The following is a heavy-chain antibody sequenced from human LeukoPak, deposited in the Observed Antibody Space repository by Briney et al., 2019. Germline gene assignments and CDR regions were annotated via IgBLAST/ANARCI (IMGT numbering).Heavy chain of an antibody. CDR3: ARVDAAAGTVGDY. CDR1: GYTFTSYY. J-gene: IGHJ4*02. Sequence: ASVKVSCKASGYTFTSYYMHWVRQAPGQGLEWMGLINPTGGSTGYAQKFQGRVTMTRDTSISTAYMELSRLRSDDTAVYYCARVDAAAGTVGDYWGQGTLVTVSS. CDR2: INPTGGST. V-gene: IGHV1-2*06. D-gene: IGHD6-13*01.